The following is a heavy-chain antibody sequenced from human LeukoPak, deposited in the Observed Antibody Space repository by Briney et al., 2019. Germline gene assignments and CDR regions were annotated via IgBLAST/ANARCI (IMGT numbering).Heavy chain of an antibody. D-gene: IGHD2-2*01. V-gene: IGHV3-23*01. CDR2: ISGSGGST. CDR1: GFTFSSYG. Sequence: GGSLRLSCAASGFTFSSYGMSWVRQAPGKGLEWVSAISGSGGSTYYADSVKGRFTISRDNSKNTLYLQMNSLRAEDTAVYYCAKGHYAPYYYYYYMDVWGKGTTVTISS. CDR3: AKGHYAPYYYYYYMDV. J-gene: IGHJ6*03.